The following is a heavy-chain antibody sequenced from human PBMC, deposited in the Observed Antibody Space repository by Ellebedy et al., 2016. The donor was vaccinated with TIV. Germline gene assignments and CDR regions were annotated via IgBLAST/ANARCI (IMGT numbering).Heavy chain of an antibody. CDR2: IYYSGST. D-gene: IGHD5-24*01. CDR1: GGSISSSSYY. V-gene: IGHV4-39*01. J-gene: IGHJ4*02. CDR3: ASLSRDGYNWLQY. Sequence: SETLSLTXTVSGGSISSSSYYWGWIRQPPGKGLEWIGSIYYSGSTYYNPSLKSRVTISVDTSKNQFSLKLSSVTAADTAVHYCASLSRDGYNWLQYWGQGTLVTVSS.